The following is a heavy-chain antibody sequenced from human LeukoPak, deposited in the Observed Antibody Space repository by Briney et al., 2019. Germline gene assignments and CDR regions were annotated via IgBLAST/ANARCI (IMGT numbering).Heavy chain of an antibody. CDR2: IKTITDGGTA. J-gene: IGHJ4*02. D-gene: IGHD1-1*01. CDR1: GLSLGNTW. Sequence: EGSLRLSCVASGLSLGNTWMSWVRQAPGKGLEWVGRIKTITDGGTADYGSPVKGRFTISRDDSKNTLFLQMNTLKTEDTAVYYCATNRFYKFDYWGQGSLVTVSS. CDR3: ATNRFYKFDY. V-gene: IGHV3-15*01.